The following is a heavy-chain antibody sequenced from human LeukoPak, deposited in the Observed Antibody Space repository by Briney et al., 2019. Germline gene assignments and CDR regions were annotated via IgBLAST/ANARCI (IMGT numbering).Heavy chain of an antibody. CDR1: GFTFSSYW. D-gene: IGHD3-10*01. Sequence: GGSLRLSCAASGFTFSSYWMTWVRQAPGKGLEWVANIKQDGSEKYYVDSVKGRFTISRDNAKNSLDLQMNSLRAEDTAVYYCASSGGGPYYYYYYMDVWGKGTTVTISS. CDR2: IKQDGSEK. V-gene: IGHV3-7*01. CDR3: ASSGGGPYYYYYYMDV. J-gene: IGHJ6*03.